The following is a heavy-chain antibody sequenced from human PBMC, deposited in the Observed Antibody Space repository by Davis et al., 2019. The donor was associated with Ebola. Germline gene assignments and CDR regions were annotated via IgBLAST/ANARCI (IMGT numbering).Heavy chain of an antibody. CDR3: ARARVTVITGTYYYDMDV. Sequence: GGSLRLSCAASGFTFSTYWMSWVRQAPGKGLEWVANIRRDGSEIYYVDSVKGRFTISRDNAKNSLYLQMDSLRAEDTAVYYCARARVTVITGTYYYDMDVWGQGTTFTVSS. D-gene: IGHD3-10*01. V-gene: IGHV3-7*03. CDR2: IRRDGSEI. CDR1: GFTFSTYW. J-gene: IGHJ6*02.